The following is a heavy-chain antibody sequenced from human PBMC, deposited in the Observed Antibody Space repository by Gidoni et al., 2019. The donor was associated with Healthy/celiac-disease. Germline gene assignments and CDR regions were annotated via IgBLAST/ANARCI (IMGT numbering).Heavy chain of an antibody. Sequence: QVQLVESGGGVVQPGRSLRLSCAASGFTFSSYGMPWVRQAPGKGLEWVAVISYDGSNKYYADAVKGRFTISRDNSKNTLYLQMNSLRAEDTAVYYCARGSRYLDYWGQGTLVTVSS. CDR1: GFTFSSYG. J-gene: IGHJ4*02. V-gene: IGHV3-30*03. CDR2: ISYDGSNK. CDR3: ARGSRYLDY.